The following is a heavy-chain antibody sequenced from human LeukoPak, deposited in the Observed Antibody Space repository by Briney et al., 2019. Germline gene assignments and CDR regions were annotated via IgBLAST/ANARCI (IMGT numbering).Heavy chain of an antibody. D-gene: IGHD1-26*01. V-gene: IGHV4-61*02. Sequence: PSETLSLTCTVSGGSISSGGYYWSWIRQHPGKGLDWIGRIYTSGSTNYNPSLKSRVTMSVDTSKNQFSLKLSSVTAADTAVYYCAREDIVGAPFDYWGQGTLVTVSS. CDR2: IYTSGST. CDR3: AREDIVGAPFDY. J-gene: IGHJ4*02. CDR1: GGSISSGGYY.